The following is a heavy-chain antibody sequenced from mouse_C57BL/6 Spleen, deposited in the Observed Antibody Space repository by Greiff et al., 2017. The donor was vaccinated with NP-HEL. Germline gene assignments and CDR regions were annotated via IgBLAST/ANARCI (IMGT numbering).Heavy chain of an antibody. V-gene: IGHV1-4*01. Sequence: VQVVESGAELARPGASVKMSCKASGYTFTSYTMHWVKQRPGQGLEWIGYINPSSGYTKYNQKFKDKATLTADKSSSTAYMQLSSLTSEDSAVYYCARRGEDYAMDYWGQGTSVTVSS. CDR1: GYTFTSYT. J-gene: IGHJ4*01. CDR2: INPSSGYT. CDR3: ARRGEDYAMDY.